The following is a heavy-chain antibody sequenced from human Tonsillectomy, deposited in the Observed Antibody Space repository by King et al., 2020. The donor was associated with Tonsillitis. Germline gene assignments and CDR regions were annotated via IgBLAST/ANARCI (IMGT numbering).Heavy chain of an antibody. D-gene: IGHD4-17*01. CDR2: IYSGGST. V-gene: IGHV3-53*04. Sequence: VQLVESGGGLVQPGGSLRLSCAASGFTVSSNYVSWVRQAPGKGLEWVSLIYSGGSTYYADSVKGRFTISRHNSKNTLYLQMNRLRVEDTAVYYCASAGPDYGDYPGYYYYMDVWGKGTTVTVSS. J-gene: IGHJ6*03. CDR1: GFTVSSNY. CDR3: ASAGPDYGDYPGYYYYMDV.